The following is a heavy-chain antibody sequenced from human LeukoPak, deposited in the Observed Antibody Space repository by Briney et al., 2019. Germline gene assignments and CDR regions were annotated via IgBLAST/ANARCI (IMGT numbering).Heavy chain of an antibody. V-gene: IGHV3-33*08. CDR2: IWYDGSLK. J-gene: IGHJ4*02. D-gene: IGHD3-22*01. CDR1: GFTFTNYA. CDR3: ARAPLSPYHYDPQRPKGYFDY. Sequence: GGSLRLSCAASGFTFTNYAMGWVRQAPGKGLEWVAVIWYDGSLKYYADSVEGRFTISRDSSKNMVYLQMNSLRAEDTAVYYCARAPLSPYHYDPQRPKGYFDYWGQGTLVTVSS.